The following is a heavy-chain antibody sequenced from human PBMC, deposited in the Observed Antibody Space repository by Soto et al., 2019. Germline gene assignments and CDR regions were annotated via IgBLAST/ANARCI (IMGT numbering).Heavy chain of an antibody. CDR2: ISGSGGST. Sequence: PGVSQRLSCTASGFTFSSYAMSWVRQAPGKGLGWVSAISGSGGSTYYADSVKGRFTISRDNSKNTLYLQMNSLRAEDTAVYYCAKDPRQLRFSTWGQGTLVIVSS. CDR1: GFTFSSYA. V-gene: IGHV3-23*01. D-gene: IGHD3-3*01. J-gene: IGHJ5*02. CDR3: AKDPRQLRFST.